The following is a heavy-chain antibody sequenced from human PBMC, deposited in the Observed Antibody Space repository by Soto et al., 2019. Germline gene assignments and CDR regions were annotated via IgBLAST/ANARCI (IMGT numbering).Heavy chain of an antibody. D-gene: IGHD3-22*01. Sequence: GGSLRLSCAASGFTFSTYGMHWARQAPGKGLEWVTFISHDGGNKDYVDSVKGRFTISRDNSKNTLYLEMSSLRPEDTAVYYCAKGGHYYYDSSGYLMRSWGQGSQVTVSS. V-gene: IGHV3-30*18. J-gene: IGHJ5*02. CDR1: GFTFSTYG. CDR3: AKGGHYYYDSSGYLMRS. CDR2: ISHDGGNK.